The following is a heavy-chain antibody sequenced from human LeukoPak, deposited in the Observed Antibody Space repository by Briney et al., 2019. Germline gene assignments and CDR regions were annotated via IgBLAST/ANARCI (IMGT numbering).Heavy chain of an antibody. D-gene: IGHD3-10*01. CDR1: GFTFSSYA. Sequence: GGSLRLSCAASGFTFSSYAMSWVRQAPGKGLEWVSAISGSGGSTYYADSVKGRFTISRDNSKNTLYLQMNSLRAEDTAVYYCARDRAYGEAFDIWGQGTMVTVSS. CDR3: ARDRAYGEAFDI. J-gene: IGHJ3*02. V-gene: IGHV3-23*01. CDR2: ISGSGGST.